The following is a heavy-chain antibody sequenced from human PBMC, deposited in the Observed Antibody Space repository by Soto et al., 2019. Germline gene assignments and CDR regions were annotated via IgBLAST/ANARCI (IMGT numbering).Heavy chain of an antibody. D-gene: IGHD1-26*01. J-gene: IGHJ3*02. V-gene: IGHV1-69*02. CDR3: AIPYNGGAKGKDAFDI. CDR2: IIPILGIA. Sequence: QVQLVQSGAEVKKPGSSVKVSCKASGGTFSSYTISWVRQAPGQGLEWMGRIIPILGIANYAQKFQGRVTITADKSTSTAYMELSSLRSEDTAVYYCAIPYNGGAKGKDAFDIWGQGTMVTVSS. CDR1: GGTFSSYT.